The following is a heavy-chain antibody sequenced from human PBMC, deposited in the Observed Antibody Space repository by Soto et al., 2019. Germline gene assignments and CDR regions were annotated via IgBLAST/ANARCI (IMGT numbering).Heavy chain of an antibody. CDR1: GYTFTGYY. V-gene: IGHV1-2*04. CDR2: INPNRGGT. Sequence: ASVKVSCKDSGYTFTGYYMHWVRQSPGQGLEWMGWINPNRGGTNYAQKFQGWLTMTRETPIRTAYMELSRLRSEGTAVYYGSSSQVLWFGEPNYLMDVWGQGPSVTGST. CDR3: SSSQVLWFGEPNYLMDV. D-gene: IGHD3-10*01. J-gene: IGHJ6*01.